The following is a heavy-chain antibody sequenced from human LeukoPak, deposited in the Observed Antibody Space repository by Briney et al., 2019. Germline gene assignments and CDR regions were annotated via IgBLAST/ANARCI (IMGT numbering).Heavy chain of an antibody. Sequence: PGGSLRLSCVASGFTFSSFEMNWVRQPPGKGLEWISYISDSGTTKYYADSVKGRFTTSRDNAKNSLYLQMNSLRAEDTAVYYCVVAITYWGRGTQVTVSS. D-gene: IGHD1-14*01. J-gene: IGHJ4*02. V-gene: IGHV3-48*03. CDR3: VVAITY. CDR2: ISDSGTTK. CDR1: GFTFSSFE.